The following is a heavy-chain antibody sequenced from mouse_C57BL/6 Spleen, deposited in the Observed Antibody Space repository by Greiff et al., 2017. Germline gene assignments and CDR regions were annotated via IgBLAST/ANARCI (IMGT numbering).Heavy chain of an antibody. J-gene: IGHJ3*01. Sequence: EVKLQESGAELVRPGASVKLSCTASGFNIKDDYMHWVKQRPEQGLEWIGWIDPENGDTEYASKFQGKATITADTSSNTAYLQLSSLTSEDTAVYYCTTRSTAPPFAYWGQGTLVTVSA. CDR3: TTRSTAPPFAY. CDR2: IDPENGDT. CDR1: GFNIKDDY. D-gene: IGHD3-2*01. V-gene: IGHV14-4*01.